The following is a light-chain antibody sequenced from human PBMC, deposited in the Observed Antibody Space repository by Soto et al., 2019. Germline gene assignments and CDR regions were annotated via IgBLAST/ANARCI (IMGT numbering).Light chain of an antibody. V-gene: IGLV2-14*01. CDR3: CSYTRSSTLL. CDR2: EVI. Sequence: QSVLTQPASVSGSPGQSITVSCTGTSSDVGRYNYVSWYQQHPGRAPRLIICEVINRPAGVSNRFSGSKSGNTALLTISGLQAADEAEYYCCSYTRSSTLLFGGGTKVTVL. J-gene: IGLJ2*01. CDR1: SSDVGRYNY.